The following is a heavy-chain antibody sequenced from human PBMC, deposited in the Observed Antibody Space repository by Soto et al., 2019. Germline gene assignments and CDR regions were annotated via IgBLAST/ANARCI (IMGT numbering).Heavy chain of an antibody. D-gene: IGHD4-17*01. V-gene: IGHV4-4*02. CDR2: IYHSGST. CDR3: AVGANDYGNYVGDHCYGLDV. J-gene: IGHJ6*02. CDR1: GGSISSSNW. Sequence: QVQLQESGAGLVKPSWTLSLTCAVSGGSISSSNWWSWGRQPPGKWLEWIGEIYHSGSTNYNTSHKSRATMSVDKAKNHTSPELSAVTAAETAVYYSAVGANDYGNYVGDHCYGLDVWGQGTTVTVSS.